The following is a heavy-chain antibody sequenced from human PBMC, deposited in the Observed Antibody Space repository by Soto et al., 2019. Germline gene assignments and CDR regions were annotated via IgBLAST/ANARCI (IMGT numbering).Heavy chain of an antibody. CDR1: GYSFTSYW. J-gene: IGHJ6*02. V-gene: IGHV5-51*01. Sequence: GESLKISCKGSGYSFTSYWIGWVRQMPGKGLEWMGIIYPGDSDTRYSPSFQGQVIISADKSISTAYLQWSSLKASDTAMYYCARLHYDFWSGYFDRRYYYGVDVWGQGTTVTVSS. CDR2: IYPGDSDT. D-gene: IGHD3-3*01. CDR3: ARLHYDFWSGYFDRRYYYGVDV.